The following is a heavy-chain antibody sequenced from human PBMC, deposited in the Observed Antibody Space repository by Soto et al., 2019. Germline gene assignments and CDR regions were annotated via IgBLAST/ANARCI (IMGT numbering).Heavy chain of an antibody. D-gene: IGHD3-22*01. CDR3: AREADDSSAALD. V-gene: IGHV3-48*03. CDR2: ISSSGSTI. J-gene: IGHJ1*01. CDR1: GFTFSSYE. Sequence: GGSLRLSCAASGFTFSSYEMNWVRQAPGKGLEWVSYISSSGSTIYYADSVKGRFTISRDNAKNSLYLQMNSLRAEDTAAYYCAREADDSSAALDWGQGTLVTVPS.